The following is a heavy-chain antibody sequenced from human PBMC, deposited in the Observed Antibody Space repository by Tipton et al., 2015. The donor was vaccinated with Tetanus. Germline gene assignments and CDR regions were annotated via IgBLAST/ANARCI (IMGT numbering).Heavy chain of an antibody. CDR1: GGSTHGYY. CDR2: IYYSGST. D-gene: IGHD1-14*01. CDR3: ARGTGDY. Sequence: GLVKPSETLSLSCTVSGGSTHGYYWSWIRQPPGKGLEWIGYIYYSGSTNYNPSLKSRVTISVDTSKNQFSLKLSSVTAADTAVYYCARGTGDYWGQGTLVTVSS. V-gene: IGHV4-59*01. J-gene: IGHJ4*02.